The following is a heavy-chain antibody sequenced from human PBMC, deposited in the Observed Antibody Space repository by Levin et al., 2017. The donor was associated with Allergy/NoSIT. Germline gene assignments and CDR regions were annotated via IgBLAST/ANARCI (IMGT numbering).Heavy chain of an antibody. CDR2: IRQDGSEK. CDR3: ATATGSAYPLDWFDS. V-gene: IGHV3-7*05. J-gene: IGHJ5*01. Sequence: GGSLRLSCAGSGFNFNNYWMSWVRQAPGKGLEWVANIRQDGSEKYYLDSVKGRFTISRDNAKKSLYLQMTFLSAEDTAMYYCATATGSAYPLDWFDSWGQGTLVTVSS. D-gene: IGHD5-12*01. CDR1: GFNFNNYW.